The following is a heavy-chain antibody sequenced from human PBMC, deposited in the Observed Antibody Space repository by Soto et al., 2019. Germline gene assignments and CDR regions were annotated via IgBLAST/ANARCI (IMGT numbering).Heavy chain of an antibody. CDR3: ASVVADYYYYGMDV. D-gene: IGHD2-15*01. V-gene: IGHV3-7*03. CDR1: GFTFSSYW. Sequence: PGGSLRLSCAASGFTFSSYWMSWVRQAPGKGLEWVANIKQDGSEKYYVDSVKGRFTNSRDNAKNSLYLQMNSLRAEDTAVYYCASVVADYYYYGMDVWGQGTTVTVSS. CDR2: IKQDGSEK. J-gene: IGHJ6*02.